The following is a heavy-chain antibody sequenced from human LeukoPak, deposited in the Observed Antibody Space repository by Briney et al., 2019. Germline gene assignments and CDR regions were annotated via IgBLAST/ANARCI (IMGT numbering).Heavy chain of an antibody. D-gene: IGHD2-2*01. CDR2: INPKSGGT. J-gene: IGHJ4*02. CDR3: ARAIVAEPAAIDDY. CDR1: GYTSTGHY. V-gene: IGHV1-2*02. Sequence: ASVKVSCKASGYTSTGHYLHWVRQAPGQGLEWVAWINPKSGGTDYAQKFQGRVAVTTNTSISTAYMEMRRLISDDTAVYYCARAIVAEPAAIDDYWGQGTLVTVSS.